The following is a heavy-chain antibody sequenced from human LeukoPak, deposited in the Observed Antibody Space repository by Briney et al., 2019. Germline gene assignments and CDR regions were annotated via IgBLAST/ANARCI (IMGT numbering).Heavy chain of an antibody. D-gene: IGHD2-2*02. J-gene: IGHJ4*02. Sequence: ASAKVSCKASGFTYTSAAVQWVRQACGQRLEWIGWIVVGSGNTNYAQKFQERVTITRDMSTSTAYMELSSLRSEDTAVYYCAAFMVGCSSTSCYKYYFDYRGQGTLVTVSS. CDR1: GFTYTSAA. CDR2: IVVGSGNT. V-gene: IGHV1-58*01. CDR3: AAFMVGCSSTSCYKYYFDY.